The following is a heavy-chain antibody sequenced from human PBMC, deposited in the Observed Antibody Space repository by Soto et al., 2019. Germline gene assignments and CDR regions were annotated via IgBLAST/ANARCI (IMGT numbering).Heavy chain of an antibody. J-gene: IGHJ4*02. V-gene: IGHV3-23*01. Sequence: GGSLRLSCAASGFTFSSYAMSWVRQAPGKGLEWVSTVLNSGDTTSYSDSVKGRFTISRDNSKNTLYLQMNSLRAEDTAVYYCAKRFYSGSGSFHYWGRGTLVTVSS. CDR2: VLNSGDTT. D-gene: IGHD3-10*01. CDR3: AKRFYSGSGSFHY. CDR1: GFTFSSYA.